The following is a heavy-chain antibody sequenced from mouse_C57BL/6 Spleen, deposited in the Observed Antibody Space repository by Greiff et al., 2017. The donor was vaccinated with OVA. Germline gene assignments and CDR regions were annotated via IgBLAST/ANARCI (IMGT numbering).Heavy chain of an antibody. D-gene: IGHD2-3*01. CDR1: GFNIKDYY. J-gene: IGHJ1*03. CDR2: IDPEDGET. CDR3: ASGMVRRYFDV. Sequence: EVKLMESGAELVKPGASVKLSCTASGFNIKDYYMHWVKQRTEQGLEWIGRIDPEDGETKYAPKFQGKATITADTSSNTAYLQLSSLTSEDTAVYYCASGMVRRYFDVWGTGTTVTVSS. V-gene: IGHV14-2*01.